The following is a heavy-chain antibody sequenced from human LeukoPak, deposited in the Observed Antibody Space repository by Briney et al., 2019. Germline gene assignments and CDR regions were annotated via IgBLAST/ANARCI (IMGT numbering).Heavy chain of an antibody. V-gene: IGHV4-30-4*08. J-gene: IGHJ4*02. CDR3: VREILYCSGGSCYRGPFDN. D-gene: IGHD2-15*01. CDR1: GGSISSSSYY. CDR2: IFHRGGT. Sequence: PSETLSLTCTVSGGSISSSSYYWGWIRQPPGKGLEWIGYIFHRGGTSYNPSLKGRILFSVDTSQNQFSLKLNSVTAADTAVYYCVREILYCSGGSCYRGPFDNWGQGTLVTVSA.